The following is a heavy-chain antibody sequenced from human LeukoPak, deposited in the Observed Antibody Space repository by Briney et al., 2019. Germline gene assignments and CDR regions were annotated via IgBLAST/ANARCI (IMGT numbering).Heavy chain of an antibody. CDR1: GFTFSSYA. V-gene: IGHV3-23*01. CDR2: ISGSGGST. CDR3: AKDPMFYYDILTGYYGLFD. D-gene: IGHD3-9*01. J-gene: IGHJ4*02. Sequence: PGGSLRLSCAASGFTFSSYAMSWVRQAPGKGLEWVSAISGSGGSTYYADSVKGRFTISRDNSKNTLYLQMNSLRAEDTAVYYCAKDPMFYYDILTGYYGLFDWGQGTLVTVSS.